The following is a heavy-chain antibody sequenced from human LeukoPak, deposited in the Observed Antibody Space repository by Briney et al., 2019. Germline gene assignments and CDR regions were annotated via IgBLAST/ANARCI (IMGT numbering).Heavy chain of an antibody. D-gene: IGHD2-2*01. Sequence: TLSLTCTVSGGSISSGGYYWSWIRQPPGKGLEWIGYIYHSGSTYYNPSLKSRVTISVDRSKNLFSLKLSSVTAADTAVYYCARGLNRYCSSTSCRYNWFDPWGQGTLVTVSS. CDR2: IYHSGST. CDR1: GGSISSGGYY. CDR3: ARGLNRYCSSTSCRYNWFDP. J-gene: IGHJ5*02. V-gene: IGHV4-30-2*01.